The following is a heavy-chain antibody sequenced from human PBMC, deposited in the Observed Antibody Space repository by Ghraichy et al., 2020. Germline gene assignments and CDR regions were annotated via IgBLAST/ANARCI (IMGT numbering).Heavy chain of an antibody. J-gene: IGHJ4*02. V-gene: IGHV4-34*01. CDR2: INHSGST. CDR1: NGPFDSYY. Sequence: SQTLSLTCAVYNGPFDSYYSSWIRQPPGKGLQWIGEINHSGSTNYNPSLKSRVALSVDRLKNQFSLRLSFVTAADTAMYYCARGRKSSQQLVPLPFDYWGQGTLVNVSS. D-gene: IGHD6-13*01. CDR3: ARGRKSSQQLVPLPFDY.